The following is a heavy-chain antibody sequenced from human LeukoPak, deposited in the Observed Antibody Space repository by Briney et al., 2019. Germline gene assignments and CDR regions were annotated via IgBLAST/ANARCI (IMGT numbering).Heavy chain of an antibody. CDR2: IKQDGSEK. CDR1: GFTFSSYG. CDR3: AREDPPRYFDWLRAFDI. Sequence: GGSLRLSCAASGFTFSSYGMHWVRQAPGKGLEWVANIKQDGSEKYYVDSVKGRFTISRDNAKNSLYLQMNSLRAEDTAVYYCAREDPPRYFDWLRAFDIWGQGTMVTVSS. V-gene: IGHV3-7*01. D-gene: IGHD3-9*01. J-gene: IGHJ3*02.